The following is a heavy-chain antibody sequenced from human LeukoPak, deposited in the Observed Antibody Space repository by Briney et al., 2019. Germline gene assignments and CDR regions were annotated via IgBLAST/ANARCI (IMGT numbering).Heavy chain of an antibody. CDR3: ARDSSGWLHFDY. CDR2: NNPHSGGR. CDR1: GYTFTGYY. J-gene: IGHJ4*02. V-gene: IGHV1-2*02. Sequence: ATVDVFCKASGYTFTGYYMHWVRQAPRQGLEWMGWNNPHSGGRNYAQKFQGRVTMTRDTPISTAYMEMSRLRSADAAVYYCARDSSGWLHFDYWGQGTLVTVSS. D-gene: IGHD6-19*01.